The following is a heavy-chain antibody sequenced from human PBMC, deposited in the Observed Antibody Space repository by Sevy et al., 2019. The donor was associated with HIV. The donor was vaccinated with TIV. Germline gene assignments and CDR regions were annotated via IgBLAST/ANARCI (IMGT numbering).Heavy chain of an antibody. D-gene: IGHD3-16*01. Sequence: ASVKVSCKASGGTFDTYSISWVRQAPGQGPEGMGGITPFFGSANYAQKFQGRLTITADQSPSTAYLELSNLRTEDTAVYYCASDRDITFGGGDAFDIWGQGTMVTVPS. CDR1: GGTFDTYS. CDR3: ASDRDITFGGGDAFDI. V-gene: IGHV1-69*13. CDR2: ITPFFGSA. J-gene: IGHJ3*02.